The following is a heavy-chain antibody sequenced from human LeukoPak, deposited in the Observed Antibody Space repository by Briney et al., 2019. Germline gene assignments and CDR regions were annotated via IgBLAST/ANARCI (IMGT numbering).Heavy chain of an antibody. CDR3: ARHRKRSGGYFGSGHDGSDI. CDR2: ISYDGSNK. D-gene: IGHD3-22*01. J-gene: IGHJ3*02. CDR1: GFTFSSYA. V-gene: IGHV3-30*04. Sequence: GGSLRLSCAASGFTFSSYAMHWVRQAPGKGLEWVAVISYDGSNKYYADSVKGRFTISRDNSKNTLYLQMNSLRAEDTAVYYCARHRKRSGGYFGSGHDGSDIWGQGTMVTVSS.